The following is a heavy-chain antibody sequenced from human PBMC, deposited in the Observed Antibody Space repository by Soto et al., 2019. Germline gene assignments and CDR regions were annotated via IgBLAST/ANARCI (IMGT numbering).Heavy chain of an antibody. Sequence: SETLSLTCTVSGGSISSYYWSWIRQPPGKGLEWIGYIYYSGSTNYNPSLKSRVTISVDTSKIQFSLKLSSVTAADTAVYYCARWVVVVASSYPLDAFDIWGKGTMVTVSS. D-gene: IGHD2-15*01. CDR3: ARWVVVVASSYPLDAFDI. V-gene: IGHV4-59*08. J-gene: IGHJ3*02. CDR1: GGSISSYY. CDR2: IYYSGST.